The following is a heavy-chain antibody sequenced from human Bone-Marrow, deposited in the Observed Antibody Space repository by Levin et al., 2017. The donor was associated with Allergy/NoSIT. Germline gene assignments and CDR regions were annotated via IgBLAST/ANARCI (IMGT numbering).Heavy chain of an antibody. Sequence: GGSLRLSCAVSGFSFSSHWMHWVRQAPGKGLVWVSRINSDGISISYADSVKGRFTISRDNAKNTLYLQMNGLRAEDTAVYYCASPSSTYFYDNSGYLAYWGQGSLVTVSS. V-gene: IGHV3-74*01. D-gene: IGHD3-22*01. J-gene: IGHJ4*02. CDR1: GFSFSSHW. CDR3: ASPSSTYFYDNSGYLAY. CDR2: INSDGISI.